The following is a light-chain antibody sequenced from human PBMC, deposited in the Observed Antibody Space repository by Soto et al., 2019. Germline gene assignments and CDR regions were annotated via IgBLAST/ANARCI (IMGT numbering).Light chain of an antibody. CDR2: DNN. CDR1: SSNIGNNY. V-gene: IGLV1-51*01. Sequence: QSALTQPPSVSAAPGQKVTISCSGSSSNIGNNYVSWYQQLPGTAPKLLIYDNNKRPSGIPDRFSGSKSGTSATLDITGLQTGDEADYYCGTWDSSLSAEVFGTGTKLTVL. J-gene: IGLJ1*01. CDR3: GTWDSSLSAEV.